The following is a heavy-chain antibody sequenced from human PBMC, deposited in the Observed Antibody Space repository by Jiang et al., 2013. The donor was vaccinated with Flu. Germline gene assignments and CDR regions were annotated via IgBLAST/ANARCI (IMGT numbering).Heavy chain of an antibody. CDR1: GGSVSSNNW. CDR2: IYHTGNT. J-gene: IGHJ4*02. CDR3: TSLFSSSYYLPDVPHPGILDY. V-gene: IGHV4-4*02. D-gene: IGHD3-10*01. Sequence: SGPGLVKPSGTLSLTCTVSGGSVSSNNWWTWVRQSPGKGLEWLGEIYHTGNTKYNPSLKSRLTISLMQSLNQISLQLDSVTAADTAFYYCTSLFSSSYYLPDVPHPGILDYWGPGILVAVSS.